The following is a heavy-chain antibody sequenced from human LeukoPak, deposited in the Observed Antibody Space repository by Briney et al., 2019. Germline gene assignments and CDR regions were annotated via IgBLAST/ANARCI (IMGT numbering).Heavy chain of an antibody. CDR3: ARYGHCGDPRPFDY. J-gene: IGHJ4*02. Sequence: SETLSLTSTLPGGSITSYYWSWIRQPPGKGLEWIGYIYYSGSTNYNPSLKSRVTISVDTSKNQFSLKLSSVTVAYTAVYYCARYGHCGDPRPFDYWGQGTLVTVSS. D-gene: IGHD4-17*01. V-gene: IGHV4-59*12. CDR1: GGSITSYY. CDR2: IYYSGST.